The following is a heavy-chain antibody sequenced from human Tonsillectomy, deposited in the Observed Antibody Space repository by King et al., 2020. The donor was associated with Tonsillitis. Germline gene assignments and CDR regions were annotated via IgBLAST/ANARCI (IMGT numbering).Heavy chain of an antibody. CDR2: ISYDGRNK. CDR1: GFTFSSYA. V-gene: IGHV3-30*01. J-gene: IGHJ4*02. CDR3: ARSGGYEWWSFDY. Sequence: VQLVESGGGVVQPGRSLRLSCAASGFTFSSYAMHWVRQAPGKGLEGVSVISYDGRNKYYADSVKGRFPISRDNSKKTLYLQMNSLGAEDTAVYFCARSGGYEWWSFDYWGQGTLVTVSS. D-gene: IGHD5-12*01.